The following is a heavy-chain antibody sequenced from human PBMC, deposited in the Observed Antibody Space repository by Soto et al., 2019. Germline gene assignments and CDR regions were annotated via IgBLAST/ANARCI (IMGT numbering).Heavy chain of an antibody. CDR3: AKVPQVGAAY. J-gene: IGHJ4*02. CDR1: GFTFSSYG. Sequence: QVQLVESGGGVVQPGRSLRLSCAASGFTFSSYGMHWVRQAPGKGLEWVAVISYDGSNKYYADSVKARFTISRDNSKKTPYLQMNSLRAEDTAVYYCAKVPQVGAAYWGQGTLVIVSS. V-gene: IGHV3-30*18. CDR2: ISYDGSNK. D-gene: IGHD1-26*01.